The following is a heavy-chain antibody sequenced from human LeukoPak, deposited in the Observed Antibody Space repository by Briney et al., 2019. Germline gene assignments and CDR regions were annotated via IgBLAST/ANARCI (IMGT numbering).Heavy chain of an antibody. V-gene: IGHV3-30-3*01. J-gene: IGHJ4*02. CDR1: GFTFSSYA. Sequence: GGSLRLYCAASGFTFSSYAMHWVRQAPGKGLEWVAVISYDGSNKYYADSVKGRFTISRDNSKNTLYLQMNSLRAEDTAVYYCARNPSHSSSWYLGFAYWGQGTLVTVSS. D-gene: IGHD6-13*01. CDR3: ARNPSHSSSWYLGFAY. CDR2: ISYDGSNK.